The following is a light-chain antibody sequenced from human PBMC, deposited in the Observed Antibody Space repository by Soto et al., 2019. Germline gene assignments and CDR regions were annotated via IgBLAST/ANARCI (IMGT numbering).Light chain of an antibody. Sequence: EIVLTQSPGTLSLSPGERATLSCRASQSVSGNLAWYQQKPGQAPRLLIYGASTRAAGFPARFSGSGSGTEFTLTISSLQSEDFAVYYCRQSNTWPRTFGQGTKVDI. CDR2: GAS. CDR1: QSVSGN. J-gene: IGKJ1*01. V-gene: IGKV3-15*01. CDR3: RQSNTWPRT.